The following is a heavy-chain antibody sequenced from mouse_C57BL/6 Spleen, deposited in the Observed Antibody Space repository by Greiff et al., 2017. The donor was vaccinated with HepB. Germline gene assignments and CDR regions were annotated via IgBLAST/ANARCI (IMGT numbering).Heavy chain of an antibody. V-gene: IGHV1-61*01. J-gene: IGHJ4*01. CDR3: VYGSPYAMDY. D-gene: IGHD2-2*01. CDR2: IYPSDSET. Sequence: VQLQQPGAELVRPGSSVKLSCKASGYTFTSYWMDWVKQRPGQGLEWIGNIYPSDSETHYNQKFKDKATLTVDKSSSTAYMQLSSLTSEDSAVYYCVYGSPYAMDYWGQGTSVTVSS. CDR1: GYTFTSYW.